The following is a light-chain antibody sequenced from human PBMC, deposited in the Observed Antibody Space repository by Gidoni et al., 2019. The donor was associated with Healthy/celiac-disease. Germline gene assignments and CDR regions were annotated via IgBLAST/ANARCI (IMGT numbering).Light chain of an antibody. Sequence: EIVLTQSPATLSLSPGERATLSCRASPSVSSYLAWYQQKPGQAPRLLIYDASNRAPGIPARFSGSGSGTDFTLTISSLAPEDFAVYYWQQRSNWPLTFGGGTKVEIK. CDR1: PSVSSY. J-gene: IGKJ4*02. CDR3: QQRSNWPLT. V-gene: IGKV3-11*01. CDR2: DAS.